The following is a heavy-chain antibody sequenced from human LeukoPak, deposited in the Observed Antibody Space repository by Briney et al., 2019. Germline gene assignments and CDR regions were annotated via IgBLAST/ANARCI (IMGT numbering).Heavy chain of an antibody. J-gene: IGHJ4*02. Sequence: ASVKVSCKASGYTFTGYHMHWVRQAPGQGLEWMGWINPNSGGTNYAQKFQGWVTMTRDTSISTAYMELSRLRSDDTAVYYCAKDRRSSSWYSFDYWGQGTLVTVSS. V-gene: IGHV1-2*04. D-gene: IGHD6-13*01. CDR3: AKDRRSSSWYSFDY. CDR1: GYTFTGYH. CDR2: INPNSGGT.